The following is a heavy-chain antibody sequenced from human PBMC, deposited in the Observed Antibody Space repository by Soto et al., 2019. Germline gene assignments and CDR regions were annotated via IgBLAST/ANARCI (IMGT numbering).Heavy chain of an antibody. CDR3: ARDTYGSGSYYIPGYFDY. CDR2: INAGNGNT. Sequence: GASVKVSCKASGYTFTSYAMHWVRQAPGQRLEWMGWINAGNGNTKYSQKFQGRVTITRDTSASTAYMELSSLRSEDTAVYYCARDTYGSGSYYIPGYFDYWGQGTLVTVSS. CDR1: GYTFTSYA. D-gene: IGHD3-10*01. J-gene: IGHJ4*02. V-gene: IGHV1-3*01.